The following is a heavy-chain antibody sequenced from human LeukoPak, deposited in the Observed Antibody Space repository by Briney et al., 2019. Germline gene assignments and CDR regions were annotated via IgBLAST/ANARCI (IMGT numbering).Heavy chain of an antibody. CDR2: ISGSGGST. Sequence: GGSLTPSCAPSGFTFSSYAMSWVRQPPGKGLECVSAISGSGGSTYYADSVKGRFTISRDNSKNTLYLQMNSLRAEDTAVYYWAKWGSGVGLDYWGQGTQVTVSS. CDR1: GFTFSSYA. CDR3: AKWGSGVGLDY. J-gene: IGHJ4*02. V-gene: IGHV3-23*01. D-gene: IGHD3-10*01.